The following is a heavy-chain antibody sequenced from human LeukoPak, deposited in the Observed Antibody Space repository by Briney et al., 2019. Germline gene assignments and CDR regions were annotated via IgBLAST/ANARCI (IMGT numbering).Heavy chain of an antibody. CDR1: GFTFDDYA. D-gene: IGHD3-10*01. CDR3: AKDSGGFDY. V-gene: IGHV3-9*01. J-gene: IGHJ4*02. CDR2: ISWNSGSI. Sequence: GGSLRLSCAASGFTFDDYAMHWVRQAPGKGLEWVSGISWNSGSIGYADSVKGRFTISRDNAKNSLYLQMNSLRAEDTALYYRAKDSGGFDYWGQGTLVTVSS.